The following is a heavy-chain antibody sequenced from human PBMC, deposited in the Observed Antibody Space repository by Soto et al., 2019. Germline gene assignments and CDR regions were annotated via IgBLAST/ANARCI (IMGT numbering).Heavy chain of an antibody. Sequence: ASVKVSCKASGYTFTSYYMHWVRQAPGQGLEWMGIINPSGGSTSYAQKFQGRVTLTRDMSTSTVYMVLSSLRSEDTAVYFCAADDTTTFIWGPGTLVTVSS. J-gene: IGHJ4*02. CDR2: INPSGGST. V-gene: IGHV1-46*01. CDR3: AADDTTTFI. CDR1: GYTFTSYY. D-gene: IGHD1-1*01.